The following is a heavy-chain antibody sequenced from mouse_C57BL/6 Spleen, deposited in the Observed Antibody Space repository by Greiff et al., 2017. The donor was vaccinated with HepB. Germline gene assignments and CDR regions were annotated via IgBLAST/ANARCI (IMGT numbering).Heavy chain of an antibody. CDR2: ISSGGSDT. J-gene: IGHJ4*01. D-gene: IGHD5-1*01. Sequence: EVQGVESGGDLVKPGGSLKLSCAASGFTFSSYGMSWVRQTPDKRLEWVATISSGGSDTYYPESVKGRFTISRDNAKNTLYLQMSSLKSEDTAMYYCARHRSNYAMDYWGQGTSVTVSS. V-gene: IGHV5-6*01. CDR3: ARHRSNYAMDY. CDR1: GFTFSSYG.